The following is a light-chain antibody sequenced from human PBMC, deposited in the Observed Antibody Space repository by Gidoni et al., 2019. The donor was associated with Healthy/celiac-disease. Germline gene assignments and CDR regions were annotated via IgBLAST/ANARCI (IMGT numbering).Light chain of an antibody. J-gene: IGKJ5*01. Sequence: EIVLTQSPATLSLSPGERATLSCRASQSVSSYLAWYQQKPGQAPRLLIYDASNRATCIPARFSGRGSGTDFTLTISSLEPEDFAFYYCQQRSNWPEITFGQGTRLEIK. CDR3: QQRSNWPEIT. CDR2: DAS. V-gene: IGKV3-11*01. CDR1: QSVSSY.